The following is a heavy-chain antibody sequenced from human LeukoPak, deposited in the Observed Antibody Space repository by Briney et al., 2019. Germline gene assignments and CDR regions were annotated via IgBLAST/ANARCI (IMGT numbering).Heavy chain of an antibody. D-gene: IGHD3-10*01. J-gene: IGHJ6*02. CDR1: GYTFTGYY. CDR3: ARFRRVRGYYGMDV. CDR2: INPNSGGT. Sequence: GASVKVSCKASGYTFTGYYMHWVRQAPGQGLEWMGWINPNSGGTNYAQKFQGRVTMTRDTSISTAYMELSRLRSDDTAVYYCARFRRVRGYYGMDVWGQGTTVTDSS. V-gene: IGHV1-2*02.